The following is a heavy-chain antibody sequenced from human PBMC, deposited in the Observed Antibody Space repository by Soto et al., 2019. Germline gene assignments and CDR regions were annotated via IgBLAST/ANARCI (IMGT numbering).Heavy chain of an antibody. CDR3: ARRGYSYGYVDY. CDR2: IYYSGST. J-gene: IGHJ4*02. D-gene: IGHD5-18*01. V-gene: IGHV4-39*01. CDR1: GGSISSSSYC. Sequence: QLQLQESGPGLVKPSETLSLTCTVSGGSISSSSYCWGWIRQPPGKGLEWIGSIYYSGSTYYNPSLKSRVTISVHTSQNQFSLKLNSVTAADTAVYYCARRGYSYGYVDYWCQGTLVTVSS.